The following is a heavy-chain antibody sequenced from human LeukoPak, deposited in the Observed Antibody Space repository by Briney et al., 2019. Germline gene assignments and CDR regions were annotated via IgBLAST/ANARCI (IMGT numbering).Heavy chain of an antibody. CDR1: GGSFSGYS. Sequence: SETLSLTCAVYGGSFSGYSWSWIGNPPGKGLEWFGYIYYSGSTNYNPSLKSRVTISVDTSKNQFSLKLSSVTAADTAVYYCARGSEPKYYYGSGSYGNWFDPWGQGTLVTVSS. CDR2: IYYSGST. CDR3: ARGSEPKYYYGSGSYGNWFDP. D-gene: IGHD3-10*01. J-gene: IGHJ5*02. V-gene: IGHV4-59*01.